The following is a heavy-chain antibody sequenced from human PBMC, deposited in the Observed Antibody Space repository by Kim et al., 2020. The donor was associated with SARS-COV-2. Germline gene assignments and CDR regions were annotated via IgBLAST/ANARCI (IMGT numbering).Heavy chain of an antibody. D-gene: IGHD3-16*01. Sequence: GGSLRLSCAASGFTFSSYGMHWVRQAPGKGLEWVAVISYDGSNKYYADSVKGRFTISRDNSKNTLYLQMNSLRAEDTAVYYCAKGGQAVYYYYGMDVWGQGNTVTVSS. J-gene: IGHJ6*02. CDR2: ISYDGSNK. V-gene: IGHV3-30*18. CDR3: AKGGQAVYYYYGMDV. CDR1: GFTFSSYG.